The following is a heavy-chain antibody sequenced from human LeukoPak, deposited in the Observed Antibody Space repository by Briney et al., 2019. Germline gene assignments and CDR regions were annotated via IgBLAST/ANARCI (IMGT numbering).Heavy chain of an antibody. Sequence: GGSLRLSCAASGFTFNRNAISWVRQAPGKGLEWVSTIGGSGDKTFYADSVKGRFTISRDNSKNMVHLQMNSLTGEDTALYYCVRRGDASSGWGDHDFLGQGALVTVSS. D-gene: IGHD6-19*01. CDR3: VRRGDASSGWGDHDF. J-gene: IGHJ4*02. CDR1: GFTFNRNA. V-gene: IGHV3-23*01. CDR2: IGGSGDKT.